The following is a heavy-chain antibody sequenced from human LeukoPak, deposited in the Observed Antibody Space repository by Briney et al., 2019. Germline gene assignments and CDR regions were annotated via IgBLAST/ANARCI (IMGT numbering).Heavy chain of an antibody. CDR1: GFTFSSYA. CDR2: ISSNGGST. D-gene: IGHD6-13*01. CDR3: ARTAANSEGNYYYYGMDV. V-gene: IGHV3-64*01. Sequence: GGSLRLSCAASGFTFSSYAMHWVRQARGKGLEYVSDISSNGGSTYYANSVKGRFTISRDNSKNTLYLQMGSLRAEDMAVYYCARTAANSEGNYYYYGMDVWGQGTTVTVSS. J-gene: IGHJ6*02.